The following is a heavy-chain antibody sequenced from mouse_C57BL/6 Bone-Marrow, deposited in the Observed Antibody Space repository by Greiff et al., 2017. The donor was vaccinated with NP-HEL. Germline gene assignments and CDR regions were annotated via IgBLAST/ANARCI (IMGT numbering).Heavy chain of an antibody. CDR3: ARSGDGGYYGEAMDY. V-gene: IGHV3-1*01. D-gene: IGHD2-3*01. CDR2: IRYSGGT. J-gene: IGHJ4*01. Sequence: EVQLQQPGPGLVKPAPSLSLTCTASGYSFTSCYVCRLMRNFPGSQLEWVGFIRYSGGTNYNPNFKSRTSITHDTSKNQFFLKLNSVTTEDSATYYCARSGDGGYYGEAMDYWGQGTSVTVSS. CDR1: GYSFTSCYV.